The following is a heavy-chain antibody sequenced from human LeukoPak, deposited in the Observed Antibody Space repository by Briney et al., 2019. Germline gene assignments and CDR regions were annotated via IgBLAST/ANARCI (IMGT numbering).Heavy chain of an antibody. J-gene: IGHJ5*02. D-gene: IGHD3-10*01. Sequence: KSSETLSLTCTVSGGSISSSSYYWGWIRQPPGKGLEWIGSIYYSGSTYYNPSLKSRVTISVDTSKNQFSLKLSSVTAADTAVYYCPRFPMVRGVILRFDPWGQGTLVTVSS. V-gene: IGHV4-39*01. CDR3: PRFPMVRGVILRFDP. CDR2: IYYSGST. CDR1: GGSISSSSYY.